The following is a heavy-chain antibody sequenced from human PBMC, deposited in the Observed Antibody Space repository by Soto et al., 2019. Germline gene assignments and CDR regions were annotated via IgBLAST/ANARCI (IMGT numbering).Heavy chain of an antibody. CDR2: ISWNSNNI. Sequence: EVQLVEAGGGLVQPGRSLRLSCEASGFTFDDYAMHWVRRTPGKGLEWVSGISWNSNNIDYADSVRGRFTISRDNAKNSLYRHMESLRPEDTAFYYCAQVPIPTVTCRLYYFDYWGQRTLVTVS. CDR1: GFTFDDYA. V-gene: IGHV3-9*01. J-gene: IGHJ4*02. CDR3: AQVPIPTVTCRLYYFDY. D-gene: IGHD4-17*01.